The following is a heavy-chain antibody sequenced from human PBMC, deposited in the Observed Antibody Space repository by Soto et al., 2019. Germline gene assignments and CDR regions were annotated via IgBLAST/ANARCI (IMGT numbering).Heavy chain of an antibody. D-gene: IGHD1-26*01. CDR3: ARELVDYPVGGTVDY. Sequence: ASVKVSCKASGGTFSSYTISWVRQAPGQGLEWMGRIIPIFGIANYAQKFQGRVTITADKSTSTAYMELSSLRSEDTAVYYCARELVDYPVGGTVDYWGQGTLVTVSS. J-gene: IGHJ4*02. CDR1: GGTFSSYT. V-gene: IGHV1-69*04. CDR2: IIPIFGIA.